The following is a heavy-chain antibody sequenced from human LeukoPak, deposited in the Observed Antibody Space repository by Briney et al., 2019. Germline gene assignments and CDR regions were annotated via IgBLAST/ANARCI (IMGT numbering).Heavy chain of an antibody. CDR2: IIPIFGTA. V-gene: IGHV1-69*13. Sequence: GASVKVSCKASGYTFTSYAMNWVRQAPGQGLEWMGGIIPIFGTANYAQKFQGRVTITADESTSTAYMELSSLRSEDTAVYYCAREGYDILTGMNPWGQGTLVTVSS. CDR3: AREGYDILTGMNP. J-gene: IGHJ5*02. CDR1: GYTFTSYA. D-gene: IGHD3-9*01.